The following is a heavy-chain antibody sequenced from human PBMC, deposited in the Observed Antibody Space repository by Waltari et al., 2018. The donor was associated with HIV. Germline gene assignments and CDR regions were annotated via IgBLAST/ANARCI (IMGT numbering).Heavy chain of an antibody. J-gene: IGHJ4*02. CDR3: ARGRTTVGSSEMD. CDR2: IYQSGSP. Sequence: QVQLQESGPGPVKPSGTLSRTCAVSGGSISSSNWWSWVRQPPGKGLEWLGEIYQSGSPNYHPSLKSRDTRSVDKSKNQFALKLSSVTAADTAVYYCARGRTTVGSSEMDWGQGTLVTVSS. D-gene: IGHD1-26*01. V-gene: IGHV4-4*02. CDR1: GGSISSSNW.